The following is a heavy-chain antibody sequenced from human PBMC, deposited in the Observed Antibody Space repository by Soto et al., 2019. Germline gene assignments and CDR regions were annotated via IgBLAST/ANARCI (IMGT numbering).Heavy chain of an antibody. CDR3: ARPRVYYAVWSGYPPFDY. J-gene: IGHJ4*02. CDR2: ITPDFGTA. V-gene: IGHV1-69*06. Sequence: QVQLVQSGAEVKKPGSSVKVSCKASGDTFSNYAINWMRQAPGQGLEWMGGITPDFGTANYAQKFQGSVTITADKSTSTAYMELSSLKSEDTAVYYCARPRVYYAVWSGYPPFDYWGQGTLVTVSS. CDR1: GDTFSNYA. D-gene: IGHD3-3*01.